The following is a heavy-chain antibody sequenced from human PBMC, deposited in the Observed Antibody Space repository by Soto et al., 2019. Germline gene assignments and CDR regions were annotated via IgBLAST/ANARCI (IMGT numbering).Heavy chain of an antibody. D-gene: IGHD6-13*01. CDR1: GFSFSDYA. J-gene: IGHJ4*02. Sequence: PGGSLRLSXAASGFSFSDYAMSWVRQAPGKGLEWVSVISESGGSTHYADSVRGRFTVSRDNSKNSLSLRMNSLRDEDTAVYFCAKRSPYSSGWYSPIFDYWGQGALVTVSS. CDR2: ISESGGST. V-gene: IGHV3-23*01. CDR3: AKRSPYSSGWYSPIFDY.